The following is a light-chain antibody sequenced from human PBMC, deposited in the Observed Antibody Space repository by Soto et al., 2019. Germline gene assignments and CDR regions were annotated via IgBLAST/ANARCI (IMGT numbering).Light chain of an antibody. CDR2: DVS. J-gene: IGLJ3*02. CDR1: NSDIGGYNF. CDR3: SSFTSSRTVM. Sequence: QSVLTQPASVSGSPGQSITISCTGTNSDIGGYNFVSWYQQHPGKAPKVIIYDVSNRPSGVSNRFSGSKSGNTASLTISGLQAEDEADYYCSSFTSSRTVMFGGGTKLTVL. V-gene: IGLV2-14*03.